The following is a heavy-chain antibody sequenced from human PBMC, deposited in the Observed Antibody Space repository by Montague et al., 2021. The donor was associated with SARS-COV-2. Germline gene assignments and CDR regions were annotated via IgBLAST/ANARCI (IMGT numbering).Heavy chain of an antibody. V-gene: IGHV3-11*01. CDR2: ISGSGSKT. Sequence: SLRLSCAASGFIFSDYYVTWIRQAPGKGLEWVSHISGSGSKTYYAGSVKGRFTISRDTANNSVYLQMNFLGAEDTAVYYCARDQGGYGTFDIWGQGTMVTVSS. CDR1: GFIFSDYY. CDR3: ARDQGGYGTFDI. J-gene: IGHJ3*02. D-gene: IGHD5-12*01.